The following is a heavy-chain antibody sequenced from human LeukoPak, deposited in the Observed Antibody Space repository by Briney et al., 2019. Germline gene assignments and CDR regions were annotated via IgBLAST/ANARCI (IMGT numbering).Heavy chain of an antibody. CDR3: AKDRWGQQLVRNWFDP. J-gene: IGHJ5*02. D-gene: IGHD6-13*01. Sequence: GGSLRLSCAASGFTCSSYAMSWVRQAPGKGLEWVSAISGSGGSTYYADSVKGRFTISRDNSKNTLYLQMNSLRAEDTAVYYCAKDRWGQQLVRNWFDPWGQGTLVTVSS. CDR2: ISGSGGST. V-gene: IGHV3-23*01. CDR1: GFTCSSYA.